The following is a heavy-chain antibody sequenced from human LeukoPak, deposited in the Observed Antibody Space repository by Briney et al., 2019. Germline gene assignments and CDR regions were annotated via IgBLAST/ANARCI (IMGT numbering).Heavy chain of an antibody. CDR3: ARDAPPDYGGNTHPPPFDY. D-gene: IGHD4-23*01. J-gene: IGHJ4*02. CDR1: GYTFTSYG. CDR2: IIPIFGTA. V-gene: IGHV1-69*13. Sequence: ASVTVSCKASGYTFTSYGISWVRQAPGQGLEWMGGIIPIFGTANYAQKFQGRVTITADESTSTAYMELSSLRSEDTAVYYCARDAPPDYGGNTHPPPFDYWGQGTLVTVSS.